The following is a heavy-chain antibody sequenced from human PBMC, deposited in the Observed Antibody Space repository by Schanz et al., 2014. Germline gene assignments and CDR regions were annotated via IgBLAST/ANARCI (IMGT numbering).Heavy chain of an antibody. CDR2: ISGSGGST. Sequence: EVQLVESGGGLAQPGGSLRLSCAASGFTFSSYAMSWVRQAPGKGLEWVSAISGSGGSTYYADSVKGRFIISRDNSKNNSKNTLYVQMNSLRAEDTALYYCARDSGSNSWYPSDYWGQGTLVTVSS. D-gene: IGHD2-2*01. CDR3: ARDSGSNSWYPSDY. V-gene: IGHV3-23*04. J-gene: IGHJ4*02. CDR1: GFTFSSYA.